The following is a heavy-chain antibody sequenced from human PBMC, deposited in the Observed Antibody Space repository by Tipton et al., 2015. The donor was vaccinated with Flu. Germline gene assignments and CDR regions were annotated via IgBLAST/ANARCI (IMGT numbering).Heavy chain of an antibody. D-gene: IGHD3-10*01. Sequence: TLSLTCTVSGGSISSSSYYWSWIRQHPGKGLEWIGYIYYSGSTYYNPSLKSRVTISVDTSKNQFSLKLSSVTAADTAVYYCARVRVTMVRGVDYWGQGTLVTVSS. J-gene: IGHJ4*02. CDR2: IYYSGST. V-gene: IGHV4-31*03. CDR3: ARVRVTMVRGVDY. CDR1: GGSISSSSYY.